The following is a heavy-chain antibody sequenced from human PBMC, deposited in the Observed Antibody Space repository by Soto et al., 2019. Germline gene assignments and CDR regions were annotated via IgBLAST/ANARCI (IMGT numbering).Heavy chain of an antibody. CDR2: IYHSGST. CDR3: ASFGAFESSFDY. CDR1: GGSISSSNW. V-gene: IGHV4-4*02. J-gene: IGHJ4*02. Sequence: SETLSLTCAVSGGSISSSNWWSWVRQPPGKGLEWIGEIYHSGSTDYNPSLKSRVTISVDKSKNQFSLKLSSLTAADTAVYYCASFGAFESSFDYWGEGTLVTVSS. D-gene: IGHD3-10*01.